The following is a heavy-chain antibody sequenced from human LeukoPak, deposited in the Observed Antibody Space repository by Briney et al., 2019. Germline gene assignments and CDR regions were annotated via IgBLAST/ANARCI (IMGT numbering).Heavy chain of an antibody. D-gene: IGHD3-3*01. CDR2: IYPGDSDT. Sequence: GESLKISCKGSGYTFSSYWIGWVRQMPGKGLEWMGIIYPGDSDTRYSPSLQGQVTISVDTSIGTTYLQWSSLKASDTAIYYCARQNDFRLDYWGQGTLVTVSS. CDR3: ARQNDFRLDY. J-gene: IGHJ4*02. CDR1: GYTFSSYW. V-gene: IGHV5-51*01.